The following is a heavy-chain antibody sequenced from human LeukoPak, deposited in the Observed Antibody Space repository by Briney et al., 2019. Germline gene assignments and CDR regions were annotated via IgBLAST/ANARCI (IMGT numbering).Heavy chain of an antibody. J-gene: IGHJ4*02. CDR2: IYFTGSE. D-gene: IGHD3-9*01. V-gene: IGHV4-39*02. Sequence: SETLSLTCAVSGGSISSHSYIWGWIRQSPAKGLEWIGSIYFTGSEYYSPSLKSRVTISVDTSKNHFSLRLSSVTAADTAVYYCAAVLTGYLEYWGQGTQVIVSS. CDR1: GGSISSHSYI. CDR3: AAVLTGYLEY.